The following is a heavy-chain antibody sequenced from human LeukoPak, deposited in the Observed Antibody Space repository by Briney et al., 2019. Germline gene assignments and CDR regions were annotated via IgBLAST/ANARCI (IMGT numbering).Heavy chain of an antibody. Sequence: GGSLRLSCAASGFTFSSYAMHWVRQAPGKGLEYVSAISSNGGSTYYANSVKGRFTISRDNSKNTLYLQMGSLRAEDMAVYYCARDPDPLEMATILPPDYWGQGTLVTVSS. CDR1: GFTFSSYA. J-gene: IGHJ4*02. D-gene: IGHD5-24*01. CDR3: ARDPDPLEMATILPPDY. V-gene: IGHV3-64*01. CDR2: ISSNGGST.